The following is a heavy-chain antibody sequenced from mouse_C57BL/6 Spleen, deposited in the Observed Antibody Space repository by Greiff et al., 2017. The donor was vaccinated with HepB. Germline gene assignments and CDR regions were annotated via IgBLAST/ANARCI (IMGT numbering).Heavy chain of an antibody. CDR1: GYTFTSYW. D-gene: IGHD1-1*01. V-gene: IGHV1-7*01. J-gene: IGHJ3*01. Sequence: QVQLQQSGAELAKPGASVKLSCKASGYTFTSYWMHWVKQRPGQGLEWIGYINPSSGYTKYNQKFKDKATLTADKSSSTAYVQLSSLTYEDSAVYYCASRYYGSSYWFAYWGQGTLVTVSA. CDR2: INPSSGYT. CDR3: ASRYYGSSYWFAY.